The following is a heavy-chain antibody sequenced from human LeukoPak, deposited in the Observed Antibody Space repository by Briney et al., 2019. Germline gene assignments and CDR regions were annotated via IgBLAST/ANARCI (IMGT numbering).Heavy chain of an antibody. Sequence: SVTLSLTCAVYGGSFSGYYWSWIPQPPGQGLEGIGEINHSGNTNYNPSHKSRVTISVDTSKNQFSLKLSSVTAADTAVYYCAQYQLTSYYYSGMDVWGQGTMVTVSS. CDR2: INHSGNT. J-gene: IGHJ6*02. D-gene: IGHD2-2*01. CDR3: AQYQLTSYYYSGMDV. V-gene: IGHV4-34*01. CDR1: GGSFSGYY.